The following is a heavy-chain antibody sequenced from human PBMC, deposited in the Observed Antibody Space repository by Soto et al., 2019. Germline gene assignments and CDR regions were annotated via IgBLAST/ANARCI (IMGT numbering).Heavy chain of an antibody. CDR2: ISYDGSNK. V-gene: IGHV3-30*03. Sequence: QVQLVESGGGVVQPGRSLRLSCAASGFTFSTYGMHWVRQAPGKGLAWVAVISYDGSNKYYADSVKGRFTISRDNSKNTLYMQMNSLRAEDTAVFYCARDPDTYYDYIWGSYPDRWGQGTLVTVSS. D-gene: IGHD3-16*02. CDR3: ARDPDTYYDYIWGSYPDR. J-gene: IGHJ5*02. CDR1: GFTFSTYG.